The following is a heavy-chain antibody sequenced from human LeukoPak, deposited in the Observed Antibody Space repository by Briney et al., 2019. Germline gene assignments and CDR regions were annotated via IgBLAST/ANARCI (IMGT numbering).Heavy chain of an antibody. J-gene: IGHJ3*02. D-gene: IGHD2-8*01. CDR3: ARVKGFTNGGAFDI. CDR1: GGSISSSNW. V-gene: IGHV4-4*02. Sequence: SGTLSLTCAVSGGSISSSNWWSWVRPPPGKGLEWIGEIYHSGSTYYNPSLKSRVTISVDRSKNQFSLKLSSVTAADTAVYYCARVKGFTNGGAFDIWGQGTMVTVSS. CDR2: IYHSGST.